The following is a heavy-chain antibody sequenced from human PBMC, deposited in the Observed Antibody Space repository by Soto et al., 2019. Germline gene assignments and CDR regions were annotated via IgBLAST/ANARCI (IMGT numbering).Heavy chain of an antibody. Sequence: ASVKVSCKASGYRFTNYGISWVRQAPGQGLEWMGWISTSNGNTNYAQNLQGRVTMTTDTSTSTAFMELRGLRSDDTAVYYCTRDSADTVMIAYLYSTGLDVWGQGTTVTVSS. CDR2: ISTSNGNT. CDR1: GYRFTNYG. J-gene: IGHJ6*02. D-gene: IGHD2-21*01. V-gene: IGHV1-18*01. CDR3: TRDSADTVMIAYLYSTGLDV.